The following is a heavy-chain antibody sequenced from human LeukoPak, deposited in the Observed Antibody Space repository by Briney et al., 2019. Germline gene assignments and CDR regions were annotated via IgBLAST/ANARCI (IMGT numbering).Heavy chain of an antibody. V-gene: IGHV3-7*01. CDR2: INQDGSKK. CDR3: AVDEFVEEYGSNYAGHWPDN. CDR1: GLTFSNYW. Sequence: GGSLRLSCAVSGLTFSNYWLNWVRQGPGKGLEWVGNINQDGSKKYYVDSVKGRFIISRDNAKKSLYLQMTSLRAEDTAVYYCAVDEFVEEYGSNYAGHWPDNWGQGTLVTVSS. J-gene: IGHJ4*02. D-gene: IGHD5-24*01.